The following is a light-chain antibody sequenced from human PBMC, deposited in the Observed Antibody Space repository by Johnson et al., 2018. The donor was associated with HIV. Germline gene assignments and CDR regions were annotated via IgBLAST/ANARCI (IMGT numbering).Light chain of an antibody. CDR1: TSNIGNNY. Sequence: QLVLTQPPSVSAAPGQKVTISCSGSTSNIGNNYISWYQHLPGTAPKLLIYDNDKRPSGIPDRFSGSKSGTSATLGITGLQTGDEADYYCGTWDSSISAFVFVTGTEVTVL. CDR3: GTWDSSISAFV. CDR2: DND. J-gene: IGLJ1*01. V-gene: IGLV1-51*01.